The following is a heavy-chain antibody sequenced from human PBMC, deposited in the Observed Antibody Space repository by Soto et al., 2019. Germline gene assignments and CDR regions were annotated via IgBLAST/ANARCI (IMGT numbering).Heavy chain of an antibody. J-gene: IGHJ5*02. CDR2: ITGSGETT. CDR1: GFTFSSSI. V-gene: IGHV3-23*01. Sequence: EVHLLESGGGLVQPGGSLRLSCAASGFTFSSSIMGWVRQAPGKGLEWVSVITGSGETTYYGDSVKGRFTISRDNSKNTLYLQLSSLRAEDTARYYCASRGPNWGFFDPWGQGTLVTVSS. CDR3: ASRGPNWGFFDP. D-gene: IGHD7-27*01.